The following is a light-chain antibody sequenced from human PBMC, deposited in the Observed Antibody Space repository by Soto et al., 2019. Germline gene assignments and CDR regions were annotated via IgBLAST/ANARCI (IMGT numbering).Light chain of an antibody. CDR1: QSISSY. CDR3: QQSYSTLYT. CDR2: AAS. V-gene: IGKV1-39*01. J-gene: IGKJ2*01. Sequence: IQMTQSPSSLSASVGDRVTITCRASQSISSYLNWYQQKPGKAPKLLIYAASSLQSGVPSRFSGSGSGTEFTLTISSLQPVDFATYYCQQSYSTLYTFGQGTKLEIK.